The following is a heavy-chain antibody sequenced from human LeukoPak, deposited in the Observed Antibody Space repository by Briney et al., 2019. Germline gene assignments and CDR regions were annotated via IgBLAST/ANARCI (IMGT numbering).Heavy chain of an antibody. Sequence: SETLSLTCAVYGGSFSGYYWSWIRQPPGKGLEWIGEINHSGSTNYNPSLKSRVTISVDTSKNQFSLKLSSVTAAGTAVYYCARDVRYFDWSKTYYFDYWGQGTLVTVSS. CDR1: GGSFSGYY. V-gene: IGHV4-34*01. CDR3: ARDVRYFDWSKTYYFDY. CDR2: INHSGST. J-gene: IGHJ4*02. D-gene: IGHD3-9*01.